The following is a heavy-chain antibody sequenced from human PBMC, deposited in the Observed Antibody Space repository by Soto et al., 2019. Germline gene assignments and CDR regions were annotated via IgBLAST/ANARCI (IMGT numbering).Heavy chain of an antibody. D-gene: IGHD6-19*01. CDR1: GYTFTSHC. V-gene: IGHV1-18*01. CDR2: ISTFHGSI. Sequence: QVQLVQSGGEVKKPGASVKVSCKAAGYTFTSHCIGWVRQAPGQGLEWMGWISTFHGSINYAQKCQGRVTMTTDTSTSTAYMQVRSLRSDDTDVYYCARFYSSGWPRGYFDYWGQGTPVTVSA. CDR3: ARFYSSGWPRGYFDY. J-gene: IGHJ4*02.